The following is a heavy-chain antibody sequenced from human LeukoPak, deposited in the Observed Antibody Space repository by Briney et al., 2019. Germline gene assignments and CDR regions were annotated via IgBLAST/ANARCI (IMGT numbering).Heavy chain of an antibody. CDR1: GYTFTGYY. Sequence: ASVKVSCKASGYTFTGYYMHWVRQAPGQGLEWMGWINPNSGGTNYAQKFQGRVTMTRNTSISTAYMELSSLRSEDTAVYYCATGLQGATSSPHDYWGQGTLVTVSS. CDR2: INPNSGGT. D-gene: IGHD5-12*01. CDR3: ATGLQGATSSPHDY. V-gene: IGHV1-2*02. J-gene: IGHJ4*02.